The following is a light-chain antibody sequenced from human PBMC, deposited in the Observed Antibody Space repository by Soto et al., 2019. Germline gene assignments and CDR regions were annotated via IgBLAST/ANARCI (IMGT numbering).Light chain of an antibody. CDR2: GAS. CDR3: QQYGSSPWT. CDR1: QSLSSY. J-gene: IGKJ1*01. V-gene: IGKV3-20*01. Sequence: EIVLTQSPATLPLSPGERATLSCRASQSLSSYLAWYQQKPGQSPRLLIYGASNRATGIPDRFSGSGSGTDFTLTISRLEPEDFAVYYCQQYGSSPWTFGQGTKVEIK.